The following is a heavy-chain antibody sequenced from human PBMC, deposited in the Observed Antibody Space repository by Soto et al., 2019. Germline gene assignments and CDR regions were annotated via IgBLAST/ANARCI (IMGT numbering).Heavy chain of an antibody. CDR1: GFTCSSYG. CDR2: IWFDGSNN. V-gene: IGHV3-33*01. CDR3: ERETPAGDFDH. D-gene: IGHD3-10*01. J-gene: IGHJ4*02. Sequence: QVHLVESGGGVVQPGRSLRLSCAASGFTCSSYGMHWVRQAPGKGLDWVTLIWFDGSNNYYADSVKGRFTISKDNSNNRLYLETTRLRDKDGAICDCERETPAGDFDHWVKGTQATSSS.